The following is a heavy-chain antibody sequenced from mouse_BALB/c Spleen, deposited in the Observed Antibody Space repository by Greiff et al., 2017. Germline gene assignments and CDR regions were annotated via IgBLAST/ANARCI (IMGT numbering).Heavy chain of an antibody. Sequence: VQLKESGAELVRSGASVKLSCTASGFNIKDYYMHWVKQRPEQGLEWIGWIDPENGDTEYAPKFQGKATMTADTSSNTAYLQLSSLTSEDTAVYYCNPLRRGGSFDYWGQGTTLTDSS. CDR2: IDPENGDT. CDR1: GFNIKDYY. CDR3: NPLRRGGSFDY. V-gene: IGHV14-4*02. D-gene: IGHD2-4*01. J-gene: IGHJ2*01.